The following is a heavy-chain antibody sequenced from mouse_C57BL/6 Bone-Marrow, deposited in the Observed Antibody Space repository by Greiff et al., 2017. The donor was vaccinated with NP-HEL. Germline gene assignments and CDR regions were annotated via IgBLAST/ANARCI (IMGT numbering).Heavy chain of an antibody. CDR2: IDPEDGDT. J-gene: IGHJ3*01. CDR1: GFNFTDYY. V-gene: IGHV14-2*01. CDR3: ARSWGPWFAY. Sequence: EVQLVESGAELVKPGASVKLSCTASGFNFTDYYMHWVKQRTEQGLEWIGRIDPEDGDTKYAPKFQGKATMTADTSSNTAYLQLSSLTSEDTAVYYCARSWGPWFAYWGQGTLVTVSA.